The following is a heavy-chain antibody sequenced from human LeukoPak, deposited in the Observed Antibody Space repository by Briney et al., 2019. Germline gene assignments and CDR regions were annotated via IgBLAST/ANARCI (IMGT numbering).Heavy chain of an antibody. CDR3: AKDITYYDSSGYIY. CDR1: GFTFDDYA. V-gene: IGHV3-9*01. D-gene: IGHD3-22*01. J-gene: IGHJ4*02. CDR2: ISWNSGSI. Sequence: GGSLRLSCAASGFTFDDYAMHWVRQAPGKGLEWVSGISWNSGSIGYADSVKGRFTISGDNAKNSLYLQMNSLRAEDTALYYCAKDITYYDSSGYIYWGQGTLVTVSS.